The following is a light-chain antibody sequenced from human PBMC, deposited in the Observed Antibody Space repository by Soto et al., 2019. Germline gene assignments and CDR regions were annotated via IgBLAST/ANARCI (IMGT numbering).Light chain of an antibody. Sequence: DIQLTQSPFFLSASVGDRVTISCRACQAIYSYLAWYQQKPGKAPKLLIFGASKLQSGVPSRFSGSGSGTEFTLTISSLQPEDFATYYCQQLNSHPRTFGQGTKLEIK. CDR1: QAIYSY. CDR3: QQLNSHPRT. CDR2: GAS. V-gene: IGKV1-9*01. J-gene: IGKJ2*01.